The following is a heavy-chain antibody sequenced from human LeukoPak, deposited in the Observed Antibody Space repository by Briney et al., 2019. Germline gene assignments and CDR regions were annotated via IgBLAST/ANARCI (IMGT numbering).Heavy chain of an antibody. V-gene: IGHV3-23*01. CDR2: MSGSGDKT. D-gene: IGHD2-15*01. CDR3: AISDPGYCSGGSCSDY. CDR1: GFTFSNCA. J-gene: IGHJ4*02. Sequence: GGSLRLSCAASGFTFSNCAMSWVRQAPGEGLEWISAMSGSGDKTHYADSVKGRFTISRDNSKNSLYLQMNSLRDEDTAVYYCAISDPGYCSGGSCSDYWGQGTLVTVSS.